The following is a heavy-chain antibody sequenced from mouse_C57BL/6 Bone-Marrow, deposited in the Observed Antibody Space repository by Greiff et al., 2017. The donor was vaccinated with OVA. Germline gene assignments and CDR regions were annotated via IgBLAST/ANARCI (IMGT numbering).Heavy chain of an antibody. Sequence: QVQLQQSGAELVRPGTSVKVSCKASGYAFTNYLIEWVKQRPGQGLEWIGVINPGSGGTNYNEKFKGKATLTADKSSSTAYMQLSSLTSEDSAVYFCARATVVARGDYGGQGTTLTVSS. CDR3: ARATVVARGDY. CDR2: INPGSGGT. J-gene: IGHJ2*01. V-gene: IGHV1-54*01. CDR1: GYAFTNYL. D-gene: IGHD1-1*01.